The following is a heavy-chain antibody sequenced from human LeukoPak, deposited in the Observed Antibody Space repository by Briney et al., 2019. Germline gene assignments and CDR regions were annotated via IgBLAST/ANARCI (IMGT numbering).Heavy chain of an antibody. CDR1: GFTVSSNY. CDR2: IYSGGST. V-gene: IGHV3-66*01. D-gene: IGHD3-9*01. J-gene: IGHJ4*02. CDR3: ARDTSYCNFDY. Sequence: PGGSLRLSCAASGFTVSSNYMSWVRQAPGKGLEWVSVIYSGGSTYYADSVKGRFTISRDNSKNTLHLQMNSLRAEDTAVYYCARDTSYCNFDYWGQGTLVTVSS.